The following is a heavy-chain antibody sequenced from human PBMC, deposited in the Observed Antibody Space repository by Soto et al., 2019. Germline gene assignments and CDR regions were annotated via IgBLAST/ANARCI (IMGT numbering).Heavy chain of an antibody. D-gene: IGHD3-3*01. Sequence: QVQLVQSGAEVKKPGASVKVSCKASGYTFTGYYMHWVRQAPGQGLEWMGWINPNSGSTNYAQKFQGWVTMTRDTSISKAYMELSRLRSDDTAVYYCARAQGGDFWRGLHYYYYYMDVWGKGTTGTVSS. CDR3: ARAQGGDFWRGLHYYYYYMDV. J-gene: IGHJ6*03. CDR2: INPNSGST. V-gene: IGHV1-2*04. CDR1: GYTFTGYY.